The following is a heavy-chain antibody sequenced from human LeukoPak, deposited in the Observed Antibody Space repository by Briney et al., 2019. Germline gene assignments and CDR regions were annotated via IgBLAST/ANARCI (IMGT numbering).Heavy chain of an antibody. CDR2: ISSSGNTI. CDR3: ALYCSGGSCYSMGGAFDI. D-gene: IGHD2-15*01. CDR1: GFTFSTYE. V-gene: IGHV3-48*03. Sequence: GGSLRLSCAASGFTFSTYEMQWVRQAPGKGLEWVSYISSSGNTIYYADFVKGRFTMSRDNANNSLYLQMNSLRAEDTAVYYCALYCSGGSCYSMGGAFDIWGQGTMVTVSS. J-gene: IGHJ3*02.